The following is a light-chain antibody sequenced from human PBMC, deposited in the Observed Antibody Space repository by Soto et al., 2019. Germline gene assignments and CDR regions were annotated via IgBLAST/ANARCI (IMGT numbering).Light chain of an antibody. CDR1: TSDVGGYNY. J-gene: IGLJ1*01. Sequence: QSVLTQPASVSGSLGQSITISCTGTTSDVGGYNYVSWYQQHPGKAPILMIYEVTNRPSGVSNRFSGSKSGNTAYLTISGLQVEDEAEYYCGSYTGSITYVFGSGTKVTVL. CDR3: GSYTGSITYV. V-gene: IGLV2-14*01. CDR2: EVT.